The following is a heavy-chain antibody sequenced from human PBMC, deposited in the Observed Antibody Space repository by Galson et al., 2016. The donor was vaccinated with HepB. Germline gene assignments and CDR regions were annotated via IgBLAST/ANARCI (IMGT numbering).Heavy chain of an antibody. CDR1: GYTFTSSG. V-gene: IGHV1-18*01. Sequence: SVKVSCKASGYTFTSSGITWVRQAPGQGLEWLGWISTYNGNTNYAQKFQGRVTMTTHTSTRTAYMDLKSLKSDDTAVYYCAGGGGQWEPYFYGMDVWGQGTTVTVSS. CDR3: AGGGGQWEPYFYGMDV. D-gene: IGHD1-26*01. J-gene: IGHJ6*02. CDR2: ISTYNGNT.